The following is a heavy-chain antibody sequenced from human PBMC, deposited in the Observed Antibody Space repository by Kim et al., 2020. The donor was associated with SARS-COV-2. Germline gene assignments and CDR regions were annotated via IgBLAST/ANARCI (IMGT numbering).Heavy chain of an antibody. V-gene: IGHV3-64D*06. D-gene: IGHD5-12*01. CDR2: ISSNGGST. Sequence: GGSLRLSCSASGFTFSSYAMHWVRQAPGKGLEYVSAISSNGGSTYYADSVKGRFTISRDNSKNTLYLQMSSLRAEDTAVYYCVKGGYSGYDPNNWFDPWGQGTLVTVSS. J-gene: IGHJ5*02. CDR1: GFTFSSYA. CDR3: VKGGYSGYDPNNWFDP.